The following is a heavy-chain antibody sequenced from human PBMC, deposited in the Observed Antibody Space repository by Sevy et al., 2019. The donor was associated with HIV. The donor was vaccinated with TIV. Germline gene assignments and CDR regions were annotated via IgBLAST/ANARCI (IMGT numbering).Heavy chain of an antibody. Sequence: GGSLRLSCAASGFTFSSYSMNWVRQAPGKGLEWVSSINSSSSYIYYADSVKGRFTISRDNAKNSLYLQMSSLRAEDTAVDHCVTGDFRFGELEPLDYWGLGTLVTVSS. V-gene: IGHV3-21*06. D-gene: IGHD3-10*01. J-gene: IGHJ4*02. CDR1: GFTFSSYS. CDR3: VTGDFRFGELEPLDY. CDR2: INSSSSYI.